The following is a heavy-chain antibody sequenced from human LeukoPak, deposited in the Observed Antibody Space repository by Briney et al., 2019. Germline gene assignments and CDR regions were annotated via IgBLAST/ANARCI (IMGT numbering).Heavy chain of an antibody. V-gene: IGHV3-30*04. Sequence: TGGSLRLSCAASGFTFSSYAMHWVRQAPGKGREWVAVISYDGSNKYYADSVKGRFTISRDNSKNTLYLQMNSLRAEDTAVYYCARDPGHYGSGSYYKVIWYYFDYWGQGTLVTVSS. CDR1: GFTFSSYA. CDR3: ARDPGHYGSGSYYKVIWYYFDY. D-gene: IGHD3-10*01. J-gene: IGHJ4*02. CDR2: ISYDGSNK.